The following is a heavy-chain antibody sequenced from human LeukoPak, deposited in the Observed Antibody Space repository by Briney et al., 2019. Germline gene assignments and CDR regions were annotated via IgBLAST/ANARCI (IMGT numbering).Heavy chain of an antibody. CDR1: CGSFSGYY. J-gene: IGHJ4*02. Sequence: PSETLSLTCAVYCGSFSGYYWSWIRQPPGKGLEWIGYVYHSGNPEYNPSLKSRVAISLEKSKNQFSLKLRSVTPADTAVYYCAGEYKTLAFWGQGTLVTV. CDR3: AGEYKTLAF. CDR2: VYHSGNP. V-gene: IGHV4-59*01. D-gene: IGHD1-1*01.